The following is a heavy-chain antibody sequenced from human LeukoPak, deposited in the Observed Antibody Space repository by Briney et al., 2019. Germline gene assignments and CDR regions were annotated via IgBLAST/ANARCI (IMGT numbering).Heavy chain of an antibody. CDR2: IYYRVTS. CDR3: ARAVGGDGSGSL. V-gene: IGHV4-59*01. D-gene: IGHD3-10*01. J-gene: IGHJ4*02. CDR1: GDSISTYY. Sequence: SETLSLTCTVSGDSISTYYLSWIRQPPGKGLVWIGYIYYRVTSDYNPSLKSRVTMSVDMSTRQISLKLSSVTAADTAVYYCARAVGGDGSGSLWGPGTLVTVSS.